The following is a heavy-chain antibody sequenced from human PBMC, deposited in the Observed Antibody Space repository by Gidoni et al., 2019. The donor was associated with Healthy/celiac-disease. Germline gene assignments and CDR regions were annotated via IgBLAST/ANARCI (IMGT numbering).Heavy chain of an antibody. CDR3: ARDPHSSSWYHYFDY. CDR2: IIPIFGTA. CDR1: GVTFSRYA. J-gene: IGHJ4*02. V-gene: IGHV1-69*01. D-gene: IGHD6-13*01. Sequence: QVQLVQSGAEVKKPGSSVKVSCKASGVTFSRYAISWVRQAPGQGLEWMGGIIPIFGTANYAQKFQGRVTITADESTSTAYMELSSLRSEDTAVYYCARDPHSSSWYHYFDYWGQGTLVTVSS.